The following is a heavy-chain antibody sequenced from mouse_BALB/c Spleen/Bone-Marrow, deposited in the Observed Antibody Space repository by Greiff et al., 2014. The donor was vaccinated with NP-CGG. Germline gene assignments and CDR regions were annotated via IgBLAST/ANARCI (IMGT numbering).Heavy chain of an antibody. J-gene: IGHJ2*01. CDR3: TRRRSLDY. Sequence: QVQLQQPGTELVRPGTSVKISCKASGYAFTNYWLGWVQQRPGHGLEWIGDIYPGSGNTYYNEKFKGKATLTADKSSSTAYMQLSGLTSEDSAVYFCTRRRSLDYWGQGTTLTVSS. V-gene: IGHV1-63*01. CDR1: GYAFTNYW. CDR2: IYPGSGNT.